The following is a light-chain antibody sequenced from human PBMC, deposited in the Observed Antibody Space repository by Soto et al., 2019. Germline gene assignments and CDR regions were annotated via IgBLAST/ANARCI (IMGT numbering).Light chain of an antibody. J-gene: IGLJ2*01. CDR3: AAWDDSLSGRV. V-gene: IGLV1-47*01. CDR1: SSNIGSNY. CDR2: RNN. Sequence: QSVLTQPPSASGTPGQRVTISCSGSSSNIGSNYVYWYQQLPGTAPKLLIYRNNQRPSGVPDRSSGSKSGPSASLAISGLRSEDEADYYCAAWDDSLSGRVFGGGTQLTVL.